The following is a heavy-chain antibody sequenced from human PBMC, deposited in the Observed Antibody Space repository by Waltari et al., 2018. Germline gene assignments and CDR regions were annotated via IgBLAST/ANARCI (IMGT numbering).Heavy chain of an antibody. J-gene: IGHJ4*02. CDR1: GCSISSSNW. CDR2: IYHSGST. V-gene: IGHV4-4*02. Sequence: QVQLQESGPGLVTPSGTLSLTCAVSGCSISSSNWWSWVRQPPGKGLEWIGEIYHSGSTNYNPSLKSRVTISVDKSKNQFSLKLSSVTAADTAVYYCARIGHGAYCGGDCYSVDYWGQGTLVTVSS. CDR3: ARIGHGAYCGGDCYSVDY. D-gene: IGHD2-21*01.